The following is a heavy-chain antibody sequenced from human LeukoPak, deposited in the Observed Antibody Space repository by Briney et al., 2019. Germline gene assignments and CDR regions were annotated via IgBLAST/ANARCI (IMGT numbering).Heavy chain of an antibody. CDR2: MNPNSGNT. D-gene: IGHD6-13*01. CDR1: GYTFTSYD. J-gene: IGHJ3*02. Sequence: ASVKVSCKASGYTFTSYDINWVRQATGQGLEWMGWMNPNSGNTGYAQKFQGRVTMTRNTSISTAYTELSSLRSEDTAVYYCARGLLDSSSWVIWGQGTMVTVSS. CDR3: ARGLLDSSSWVI. V-gene: IGHV1-8*01.